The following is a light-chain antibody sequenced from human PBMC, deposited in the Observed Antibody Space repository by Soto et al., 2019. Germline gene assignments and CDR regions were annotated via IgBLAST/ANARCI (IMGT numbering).Light chain of an antibody. CDR3: QQRTNWLT. J-gene: IGKJ4*01. V-gene: IGKV3-11*01. CDR2: DTF. CDR1: LSLGAY. Sequence: EIVLTQSPATLSLSPGERATLSCRGSLSLGAYIAWYQQKPGQAPRLIIYDTFNRATGVPARFSGDGSGTDFTLTISSLEPEDFAVYYYQQRTNWLTFGAGTKVVIK.